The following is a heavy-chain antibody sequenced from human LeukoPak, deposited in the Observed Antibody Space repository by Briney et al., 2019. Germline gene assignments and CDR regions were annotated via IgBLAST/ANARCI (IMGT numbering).Heavy chain of an antibody. CDR2: ISGSGVST. Sequence: GGSLRLSCAASGFTFSSYAMSRVRQAPGKGLEWVSAISGSGVSTYSADSVKGRFTTSRDNSENTVYLQMNSLRAEDTAMYYCAKDPTVGPTNYFDYWGQGTLVTVSS. V-gene: IGHV3-23*01. CDR3: AKDPTVGPTNYFDY. D-gene: IGHD1-26*01. CDR1: GFTFSSYA. J-gene: IGHJ4*02.